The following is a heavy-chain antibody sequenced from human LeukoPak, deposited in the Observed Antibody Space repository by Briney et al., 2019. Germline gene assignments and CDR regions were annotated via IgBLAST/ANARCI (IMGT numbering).Heavy chain of an antibody. CDR2: INHSGST. V-gene: IGHV4-34*01. Sequence: ASETLSLTCAVSGGSISSYYWSWIRQSPGKGLEWIGEINHSGSTNYNPSLKSRVTISVDTSKNQFSLKLSSVTAADTAVYYCARGGPPYGDYLDYWGQGTLVTVSS. J-gene: IGHJ4*02. CDR3: ARGGPPYGDYLDY. CDR1: GGSISSYY. D-gene: IGHD4-17*01.